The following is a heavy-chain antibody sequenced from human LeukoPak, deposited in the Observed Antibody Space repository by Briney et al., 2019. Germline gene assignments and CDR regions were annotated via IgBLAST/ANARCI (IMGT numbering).Heavy chain of an antibody. CDR2: ISGSGGST. D-gene: IGHD1-26*01. CDR3: AKDARDSGSDYFDY. V-gene: IGHV3-23*01. Sequence: GGSLRLSYAASGFTFSNYAMSWVRQAPGKGLEWVSGISGSGGSTYYADSVKGRFTISRDNSKNTVYLQMNSLRAEDTAVYYCAKDARDSGSDYFDYWGQGTLVTVSS. CDR1: GFTFSNYA. J-gene: IGHJ4*02.